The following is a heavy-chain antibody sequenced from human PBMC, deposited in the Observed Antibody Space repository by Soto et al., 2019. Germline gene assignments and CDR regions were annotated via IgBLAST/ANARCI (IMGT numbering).Heavy chain of an antibody. J-gene: IGHJ4*02. CDR2: IYYSGST. Sequence: SETLSLTCTVSGGSISSSSYYWGWIRQPPGKGLEWIGSIYYSGSTYYNPSLKSRVTISVDTSKNQFSLKLSSVTAADTAVYYCARYCSGGSCLDYWGQGTLVTVSS. D-gene: IGHD2-15*01. CDR3: ARYCSGGSCLDY. CDR1: GGSISSSSYY. V-gene: IGHV4-39*01.